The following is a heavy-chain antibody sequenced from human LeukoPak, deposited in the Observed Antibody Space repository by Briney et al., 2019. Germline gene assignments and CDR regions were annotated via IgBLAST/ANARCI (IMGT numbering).Heavy chain of an antibody. CDR3: ARQSNRGYSSTRYLEY. CDR1: GYSFISYW. CDR2: IDPNDSYT. D-gene: IGHD6-13*01. J-gene: IGHJ4*02. Sequence: GESLKISCKGYGYSFISYWISWVRQMPGKGLEWMGSIDPNDSYTKYGPSFQGHVTISADKSISTAYLQWSSLKASDTAMYYCARQSNRGYSSTRYLEYWGQGTLVSVSS. V-gene: IGHV5-10-1*01.